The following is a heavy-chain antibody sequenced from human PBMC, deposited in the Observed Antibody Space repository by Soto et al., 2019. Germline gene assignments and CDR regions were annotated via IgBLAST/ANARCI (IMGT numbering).Heavy chain of an antibody. V-gene: IGHV3-21*01. J-gene: IGHJ4*02. D-gene: IGHD3-10*01. CDR2: ISSSSSYI. CDR3: ARDLPPAGSGSYYAGY. CDR1: GFTFSSYS. Sequence: PGGSLRLSCAASGFTFSSYSMNWVRQAPGKGLEWVSSISSSSSYIYYADSVKGRFTISRDNAKNSLYLQMNSLRAEDTAVYYCARDLPPAGSGSYYAGYWGQGTLVTVSS.